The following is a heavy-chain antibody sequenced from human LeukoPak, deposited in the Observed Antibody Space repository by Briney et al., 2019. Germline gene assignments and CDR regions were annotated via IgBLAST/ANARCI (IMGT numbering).Heavy chain of an antibody. V-gene: IGHV3-66*01. D-gene: IGHD1-26*01. Sequence: GGSLRLSCAASGFTVSSNYMSWVRQAPGKGLEWVSVIYSGGNTYYADSVKGRFTISRDNSKNTLYLQMNSLRAEDTAVYYCASLVGASKTYFDLWGRGTQVTVSS. J-gene: IGHJ2*01. CDR1: GFTVSSNY. CDR3: ASLVGASKTYFDL. CDR2: IYSGGNT.